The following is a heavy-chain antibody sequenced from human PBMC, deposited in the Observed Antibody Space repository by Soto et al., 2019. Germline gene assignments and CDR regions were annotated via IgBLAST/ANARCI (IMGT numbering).Heavy chain of an antibody. V-gene: IGHV3-23*01. CDR1: GFTFNNYA. J-gene: IGHJ4*02. D-gene: IGHD6-25*01. Sequence: PGGSLRLSCAASGFTFNNYAMTWVRQPPGKGLEWVSAISGSGDATSYADSVRGRFTISRDNSKSTLYLQMNSLRAEDTAVYFCAKDLRAPATKNFDYWGQGTLVTVS. CDR3: AKDLRAPATKNFDY. CDR2: ISGSGDAT.